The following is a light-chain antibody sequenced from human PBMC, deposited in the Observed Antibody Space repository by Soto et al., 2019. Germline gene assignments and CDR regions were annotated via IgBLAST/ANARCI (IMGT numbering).Light chain of an antibody. J-gene: IGKJ2*01. Sequence: EIVLTQSPATLSLSPGERATLSCRASQSISTYLAWYQQKPGQAPRLLIYDASNRAPGIPARISGRWSGTDFTLTISSLEPEDFAIYYCQHRSSWPRMSTFGQGTKLEIK. V-gene: IGKV3-11*01. CDR3: QHRSSWPRMST. CDR2: DAS. CDR1: QSISTY.